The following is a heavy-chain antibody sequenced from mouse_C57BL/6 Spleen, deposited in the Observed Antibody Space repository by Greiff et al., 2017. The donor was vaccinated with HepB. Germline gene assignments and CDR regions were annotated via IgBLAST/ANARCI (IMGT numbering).Heavy chain of an antibody. J-gene: IGHJ2*01. CDR3: ARTARIKY. CDR2: LSYSCST. D-gene: IGHD1-2*01. CDR1: GYSITSGYG. V-gene: IGHV3-2*02. Sequence: QLPQSGPGLVKPSQSLSLTCTVTGYSITSGYGWNWIRQFPGNKLEWMGYLSYSCSTNFNPSLKSRISITRDTSKNQFFLQLNSVTTEDTATYYCARTARIKYWGQGTTLTGAS.